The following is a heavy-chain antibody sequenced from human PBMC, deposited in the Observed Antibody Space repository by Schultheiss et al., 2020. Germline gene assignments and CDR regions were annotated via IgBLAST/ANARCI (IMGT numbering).Heavy chain of an antibody. CDR3: ARDQTDSGSCWFDY. CDR2: ISGSGGST. D-gene: IGHD1-26*01. Sequence: GESLKISCAASGFTFSNAWMNWVRQAPGKGLEWVSAISGSGGSTYYADSVKGRFTISRDNAKNSLYLQMNSLRAEDTAVYYCARDQTDSGSCWFDYWGQGTLVTVSS. J-gene: IGHJ4*02. CDR1: GFTFSNAW. V-gene: IGHV3-23*01.